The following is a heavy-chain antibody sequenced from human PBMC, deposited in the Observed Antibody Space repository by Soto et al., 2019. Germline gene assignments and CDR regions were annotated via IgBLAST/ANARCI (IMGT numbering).Heavy chain of an antibody. V-gene: IGHV4-39*01. CDR1: GGSISGSYYH. D-gene: IGHD1-20*01. Sequence: PSETLSLTCAVSGGSISGSYYHWGWLRQSPGRGPEWVGSVFYTGFTSYNPSLESRVSVSVDTSKNQFSLKVSAVTAADTAVYYCASSQKGYNWNYFDHWGQGALVTVSS. CDR3: ASSQKGYNWNYFDH. CDR2: VFYTGFT. J-gene: IGHJ4*02.